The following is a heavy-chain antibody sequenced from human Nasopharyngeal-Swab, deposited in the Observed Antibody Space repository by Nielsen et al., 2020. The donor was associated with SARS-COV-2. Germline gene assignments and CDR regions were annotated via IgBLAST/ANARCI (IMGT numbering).Heavy chain of an antibody. D-gene: IGHD5-18*01. Sequence: GGSLRLSCAASGFTVSSNYMSWVRQAPGKGLEWVSIIYPDGNAYYGGAVKGRFTISRDNSKNTLYLQMNSLRAQATALYYCARDNRLQLWLRYYGMDVWGQGTTVTVSS. J-gene: IGHJ6*02. V-gene: IGHV3-66*01. CDR1: GFTVSSNY. CDR3: ARDNRLQLWLRYYGMDV. CDR2: IYPDGNA.